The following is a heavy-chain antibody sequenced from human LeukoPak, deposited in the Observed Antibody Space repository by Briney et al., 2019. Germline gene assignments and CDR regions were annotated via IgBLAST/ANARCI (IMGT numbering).Heavy chain of an antibody. Sequence: SETLSLTCTVPGGSISSYYWSWIRQPPGKGLEWIGYIYYSGSTNYNPSLKSRVTISVDTSKNQFSLRLSSVTAADTAVYYCAREGGPYRPLDYSGQGTLVTVSS. CDR3: AREGGPYRPLDY. V-gene: IGHV4-59*12. J-gene: IGHJ4*02. CDR2: IYYSGST. CDR1: GGSISSYY.